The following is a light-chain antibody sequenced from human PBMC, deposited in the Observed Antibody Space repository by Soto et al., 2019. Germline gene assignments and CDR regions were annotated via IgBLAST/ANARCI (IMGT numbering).Light chain of an antibody. J-gene: IGKJ1*01. CDR2: AAS. V-gene: IGKV1-39*01. CDR3: QQSYSTPRT. Sequence: DIQMTQSPSSLSASVGDRVTITSRASQSISNYLNWYQHKPGKAPNLLIYAASSLQSGVPSRFSGRGSGTDFTLTISSLQPEDFATYYCQQSYSTPRTFGQGTKVDIK. CDR1: QSISNY.